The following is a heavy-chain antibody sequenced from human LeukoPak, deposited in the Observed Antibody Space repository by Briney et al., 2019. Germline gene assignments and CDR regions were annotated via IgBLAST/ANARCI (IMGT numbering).Heavy chain of an antibody. J-gene: IGHJ4*02. CDR3: ERDGGGATIVRGIIIMSVGDF. CDR2: ISFDGCNK. D-gene: IGHD3-10*01. CDR1: CFVFSNYG. V-gene: IGHV3-30*03. Sequence: GRSLRLSYAACCFVFSNYGMQGVRQAPGRGVEWVAVISFDGCNKDYADSLKGRLTISRDHSKYTVYLQMNSLRPEDTAVYYCERDGGGATIVRGIIIMSVGDFWGQGALVTVST.